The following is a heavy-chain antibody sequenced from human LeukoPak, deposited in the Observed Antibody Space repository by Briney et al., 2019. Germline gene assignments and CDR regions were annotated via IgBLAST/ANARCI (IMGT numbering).Heavy chain of an antibody. CDR1: GFTFSTYS. V-gene: IGHV3-66*01. CDR2: IYSGGST. J-gene: IGHJ6*02. Sequence: GGSLRLSCVASGFTFSTYSMNWVRQAPGKGLEWVSVIYSGGSTYYADSVKGRFTISRDNSKNTLYLQMNSLRAEDTTVYYCAREQLGITYYYYGMDVWGQGTTVTVSS. D-gene: IGHD7-27*01. CDR3: AREQLGITYYYYGMDV.